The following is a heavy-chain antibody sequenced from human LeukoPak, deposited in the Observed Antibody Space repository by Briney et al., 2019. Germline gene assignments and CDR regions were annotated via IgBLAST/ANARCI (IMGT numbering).Heavy chain of an antibody. D-gene: IGHD6-19*01. CDR3: AKASQWTSDY. CDR1: GFTFSSYA. V-gene: IGHV3-23*01. Sequence: GGSLRLSCAASGFTFSSYAMSWVRQAPGGGLEWVSVISSSGGTTFYTDSVKGRFTISRDNSKNTLYLQMNSLRAEDTAVYYCAKASQWTSDYWGQGTLVTVSS. CDR2: ISSSGGTT. J-gene: IGHJ4*02.